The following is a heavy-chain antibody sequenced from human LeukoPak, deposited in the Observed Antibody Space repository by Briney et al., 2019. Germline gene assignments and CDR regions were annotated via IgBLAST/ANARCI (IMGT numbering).Heavy chain of an antibody. V-gene: IGHV3-21*01. CDR3: AGNMVRGYEDAFDI. CDR1: GFIFSTYN. Sequence: GGSLRLSCAASGFIFSTYNIDWVRQAPGKGLEWVSSISSSSSYIYYADSVKGRFTISRDNAKNSLYLQMNSLRAEDTAVYYCAGNMVRGYEDAFDIWGQGTMVTVSS. J-gene: IGHJ3*02. CDR2: ISSSSSYI. D-gene: IGHD3-10*01.